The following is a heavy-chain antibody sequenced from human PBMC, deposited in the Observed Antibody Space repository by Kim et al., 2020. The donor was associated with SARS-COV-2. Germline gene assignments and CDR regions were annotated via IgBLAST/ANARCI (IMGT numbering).Heavy chain of an antibody. V-gene: IGHV3-15*01. CDR3: ITEDGAFDI. Sequence: GTTDYAAPVKGRFTISRDDSKNTLYLQMNSLKTEDTAVYYCITEDGAFDIWGQGTMVTVSS. CDR2: GTT. J-gene: IGHJ3*02.